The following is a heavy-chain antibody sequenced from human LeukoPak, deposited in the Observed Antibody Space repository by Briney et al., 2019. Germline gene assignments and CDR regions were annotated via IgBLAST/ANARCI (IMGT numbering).Heavy chain of an antibody. CDR1: GGTFSSYA. V-gene: IGHV1-69*06. J-gene: IGHJ5*02. CDR2: IIPIFGTA. CDR3: ARDYGDYAFDP. D-gene: IGHD4-17*01. Sequence: SVEVSCKASGGTFSSYAISWVRQAPGQGLEWMGGIIPIFGTANYAQKFQGRVTITADKSTSTAYMELSSLRSEDTAVYYCARDYGDYAFDPWGQGTLVTVSS.